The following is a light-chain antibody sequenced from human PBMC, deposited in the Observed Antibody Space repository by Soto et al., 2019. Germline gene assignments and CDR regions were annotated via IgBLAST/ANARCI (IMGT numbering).Light chain of an antibody. V-gene: IGKV3D-15*01. CDR2: GAS. Sequence: EVVMTQSPATLSVSPGERATLSCRASQSVSSNLAWYQQKPGQAPRLLIYGASTRAAGIPVRFSGSGSATEFTLTIRSLQSEDFGVYYCHHYSTWPPYTFGQETKVDIK. CDR3: HHYSTWPPYT. J-gene: IGKJ2*01. CDR1: QSVSSN.